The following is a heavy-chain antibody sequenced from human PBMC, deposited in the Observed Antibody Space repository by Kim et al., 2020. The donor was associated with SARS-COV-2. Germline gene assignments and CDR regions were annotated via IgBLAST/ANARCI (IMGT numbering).Heavy chain of an antibody. CDR1: GGSVSSSNYY. CDR2: IYYNGDT. D-gene: IGHD6-6*01. J-gene: IGHJ5*02. CDR3: ARLEYSSSSRLFDP. Sequence: SETLSLTCTVSGGSVSSSNYYWGWIRQPPGKGLEWIGNIYYNGDTYYNPSLKSRVTISVDTSKNHFSLKLSSLTAADTAVYYCARLEYSSSSRLFDPWGQGTLVTVSS. V-gene: IGHV4-39*02.